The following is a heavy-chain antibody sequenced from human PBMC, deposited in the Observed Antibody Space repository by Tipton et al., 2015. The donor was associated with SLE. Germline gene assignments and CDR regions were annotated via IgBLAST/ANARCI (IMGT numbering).Heavy chain of an antibody. CDR3: AREGGGSSSWYYFDS. J-gene: IGHJ4*02. Sequence: SLRLSCAASGFTFDDYGMSWVRQATGKGLEWVSGINWNGGSTGYADSVKGRFTISRDNAKNSLYLQMNSLRAEDTALYYCAREGGGSSSWYYFDSWGQGTLVTVSS. V-gene: IGHV3-20*04. D-gene: IGHD6-13*01. CDR2: INWNGGST. CDR1: GFTFDDYG.